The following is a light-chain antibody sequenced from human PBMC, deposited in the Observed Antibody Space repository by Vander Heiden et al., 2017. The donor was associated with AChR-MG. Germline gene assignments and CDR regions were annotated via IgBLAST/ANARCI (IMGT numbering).Light chain of an antibody. V-gene: IGKV1-39*01. CDR1: QNLRGY. CDR2: TTS. Sequence: EIQMTPSPSSLSASVGDRVTITCRASQNLRGYLHWYQQKPGKAPKLLIYTTSNLQNGVPSRFSGSGYGTDFTLTISSRQPEDSAVYYCQQNHSTPPCTFGQGTKLQV. J-gene: IGKJ2*02. CDR3: QQNHSTPPCT.